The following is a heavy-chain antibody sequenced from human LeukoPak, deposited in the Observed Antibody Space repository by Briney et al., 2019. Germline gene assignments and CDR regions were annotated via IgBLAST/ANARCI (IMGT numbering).Heavy chain of an antibody. D-gene: IGHD3-22*01. V-gene: IGHV3-48*03. J-gene: IGHJ4*02. CDR2: ISSSGSNI. Sequence: GGSLRLSCAASGFTFNSYEMNWVRQAPGKGLEWVSHISSSGSNIYYADSVKGRFTISRDNAKNSLYLQMNSLRGEDTAIYYCAKGSGSSGYRYYFDYWGQGILVTVSS. CDR1: GFTFNSYE. CDR3: AKGSGSSGYRYYFDY.